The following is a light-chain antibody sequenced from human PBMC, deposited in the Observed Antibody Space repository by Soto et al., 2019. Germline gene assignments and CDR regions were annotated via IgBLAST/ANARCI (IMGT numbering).Light chain of an antibody. CDR3: QTWGTGITV. V-gene: IGLV4-69*01. CDR2: LNSDGSH. CDR1: SGHSSYA. Sequence: QPVLTQSPSASASLGASVKLTCTVSSGHSSYAIAWHQQQPEKGPRFLMKLNSDGSHRKGDGIPDRFSGSSSGAERYLTISSLQSEDEADYYCQTWGTGITVFGGGTQLTVL. J-gene: IGLJ2*01.